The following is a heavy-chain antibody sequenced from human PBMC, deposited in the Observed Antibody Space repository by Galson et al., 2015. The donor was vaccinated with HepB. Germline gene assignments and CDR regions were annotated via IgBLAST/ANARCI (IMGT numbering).Heavy chain of an antibody. CDR1: GFTFSSYG. J-gene: IGHJ4*02. D-gene: IGHD6-13*01. CDR3: AKAGIAAAGTFFDY. CDR2: ISYDGSNK. Sequence: SLRLSCAASGFTFSSYGMHWVRQAPGKGLEWVAVISYDGSNKYYADSVKGRFTISRDNSKNTLYLQMNSLRAEDTAVYYCAKAGIAAAGTFFDYWGQGTLVTVSS. V-gene: IGHV3-30*18.